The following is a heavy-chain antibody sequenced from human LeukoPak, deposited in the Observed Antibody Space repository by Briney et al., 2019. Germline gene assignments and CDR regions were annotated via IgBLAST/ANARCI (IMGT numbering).Heavy chain of an antibody. Sequence: GASVKVSCKASGYTFTSYDINWVRQATGQRLEWMGWINAGNGNTKYSQKFQGRVTITRDTSASTAYMELSSLRSEDTAVYYCARGGEKYYYDSSGFPRHADYWGQGTLVTVSS. V-gene: IGHV1-3*01. J-gene: IGHJ4*02. CDR1: GYTFTSYD. CDR3: ARGGEKYYYDSSGFPRHADY. D-gene: IGHD3-22*01. CDR2: INAGNGNT.